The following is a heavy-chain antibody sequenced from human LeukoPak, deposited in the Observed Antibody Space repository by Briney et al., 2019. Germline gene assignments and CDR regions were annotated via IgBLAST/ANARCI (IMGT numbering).Heavy chain of an antibody. V-gene: IGHV1-69*13. CDR2: IIPTFGTA. D-gene: IGHD6-19*01. CDR1: GGTFSSYA. J-gene: IGHJ1*01. CDR3: AREVSGIAVAGTPLRYFQH. Sequence: SVKVSCKASGGTFSSYAISWVRQAPGQGLEWMGGIIPTFGTANYAQKFQGRVTITADESTSTAYMELSSLRSEDTAVYYCAREVSGIAVAGTPLRYFQHWGQGTLVTVSS.